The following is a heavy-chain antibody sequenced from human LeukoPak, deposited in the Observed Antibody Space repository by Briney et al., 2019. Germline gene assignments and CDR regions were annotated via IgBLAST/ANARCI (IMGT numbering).Heavy chain of an antibody. CDR1: GFTFSTYT. V-gene: IGHV3-23*01. Sequence: PGGSLRLSCAASGFTFSTYTMYWVRHPPGKRLEWVSIIGSSGGGIHYADSVKGRFTISRDNSKNALYLQMISLRVEDTAVFYCAIDPNWGTHSWGQGVLVTVSS. D-gene: IGHD7-27*01. J-gene: IGHJ4*02. CDR2: IGSSGGGI. CDR3: AIDPNWGTHS.